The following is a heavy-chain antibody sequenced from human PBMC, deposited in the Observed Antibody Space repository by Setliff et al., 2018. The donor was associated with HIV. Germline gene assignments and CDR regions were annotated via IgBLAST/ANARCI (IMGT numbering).Heavy chain of an antibody. V-gene: IGHV1-69*06. J-gene: IGHJ5*02. D-gene: IGHD2-21*02. CDR2: IIPKSDTR. Sequence: SVKVSCKASGDTFNFYGLNWVRQAPGQGLEWMGKIIPKSDTRDYAQKLRGRVTITADKPSNTVYMELTSLTSEDTAVYYCARVSVMTAIGGWFDPWGQGTLVTVSS. CDR1: GDTFNFYG. CDR3: ARVSVMTAIGGWFDP.